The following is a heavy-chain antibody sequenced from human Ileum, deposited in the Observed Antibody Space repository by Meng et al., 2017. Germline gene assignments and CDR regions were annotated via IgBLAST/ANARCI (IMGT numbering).Heavy chain of an antibody. CDR2: INGDGGTT. Sequence: EHLVESGGGVVQPGTSLRLSCAASGFTFRSYGMHWVRQAPGKGLVWVSRINGDGGTTSHADSVKGRFTISRDNAKNTLYLQVNSLRAEDTALYYCARGSASYFGSWGQGTLVTVSS. CDR1: GFTFRSYG. J-gene: IGHJ4*02. V-gene: IGHV3-74*01. CDR3: ARGSASYFGS.